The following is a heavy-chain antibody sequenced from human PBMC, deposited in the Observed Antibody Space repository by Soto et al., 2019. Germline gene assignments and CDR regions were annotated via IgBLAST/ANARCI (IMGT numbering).Heavy chain of an antibody. CDR3: VRDWFGVDY. D-gene: IGHD3-16*01. V-gene: IGHV1-18*01. CDR2: INAYNGNT. CDR1: GYTFTSYG. Sequence: QVQLVQSGAEVKKPGASVQVSCKASGYTFTSYGISWVRQAPGQVLEWMGWINAYNGNTNYAQKLQGRVTITTDTSTSTAYMELRSLRSDVTAVYYCVRDWFGVDYWGQGTLVTVSS. J-gene: IGHJ4*02.